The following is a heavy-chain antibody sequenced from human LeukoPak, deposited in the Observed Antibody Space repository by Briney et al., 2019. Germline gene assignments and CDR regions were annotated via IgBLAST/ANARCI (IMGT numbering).Heavy chain of an antibody. Sequence: GGSLRLSCAASGFTFSSYGMHWVRQAPGKGLEWVAVISYDGSNKYYADSVKGRFTISRDNSKNTLYLQMNSLRAEDTAVYYCATHRLMTTVTTGDYWGQGTLVTVSS. V-gene: IGHV3-30*03. CDR2: ISYDGSNK. D-gene: IGHD4-17*01. J-gene: IGHJ4*02. CDR1: GFTFSSYG. CDR3: ATHRLMTTVTTGDY.